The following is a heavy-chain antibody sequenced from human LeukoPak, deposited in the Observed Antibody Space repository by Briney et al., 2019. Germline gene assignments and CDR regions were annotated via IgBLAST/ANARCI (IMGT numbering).Heavy chain of an antibody. V-gene: IGHV4-61*02. D-gene: IGHD2-15*01. J-gene: IGHJ4*02. CDR1: GGSISGGNYY. CDR2: IYTSGST. CDR3: ARDKGGRGYCSGGSCPFDY. Sequence: SETLSLTCTVSGGSISGGNYYWSWIRQPAGKGLEWIGRIYTSGSTNYNPSLKSRVTISVDTSKNQFSLRLSSVTAADTAVYYCARDKGGRGYCSGGSCPFDYWGQGTLVTVSS.